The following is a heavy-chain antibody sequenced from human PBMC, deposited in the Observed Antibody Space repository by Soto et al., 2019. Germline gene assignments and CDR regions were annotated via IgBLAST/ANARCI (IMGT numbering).Heavy chain of an antibody. CDR2: IWFDGSNE. D-gene: IGHD6-13*01. J-gene: IGHJ2*01. V-gene: IGHV3-33*01. CDR1: GITFSGYG. Sequence: QVQLVESGGGVVQPGRSLRLSCVASGITFSGYGMHWVRQAPGKGLEWVAVIWFDGSNEYYADSVKGRFAISRDNSQNTLYLQMNSLRAEDTALYYCAGGKHMGQQPWYSDRWGRGTLVIVSS. CDR3: AGGKHMGQQPWYSDR.